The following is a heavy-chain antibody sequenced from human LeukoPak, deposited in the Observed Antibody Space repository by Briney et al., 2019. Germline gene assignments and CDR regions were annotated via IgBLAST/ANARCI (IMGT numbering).Heavy chain of an antibody. CDR2: INHSGST. D-gene: IGHD3-10*01. CDR1: GGSFSGYY. J-gene: IGHJ4*02. CDR3: ARWMVRGVIAQY. Sequence: SETLSLTCAVYGGSFSGYYWSWIRQPPGKGLEWIGEINHSGSTNYNPSLKSRVTISVDTSKNQFSLKLSSVTAADTAVYYCARWMVRGVIAQYWGQGTLVTVSS. V-gene: IGHV4-34*01.